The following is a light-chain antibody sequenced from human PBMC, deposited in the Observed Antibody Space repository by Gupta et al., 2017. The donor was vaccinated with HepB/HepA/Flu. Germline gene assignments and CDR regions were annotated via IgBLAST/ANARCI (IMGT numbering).Light chain of an antibody. CDR2: DAS. Sequence: EIVLPPSPGTLSLYPRERATLSCRANQSVSNSFVAWYQHKPGQAPRLLIYDASKRATGIPDRFSGSGSATDFTLTISRLEPEDFAVYCCQQYGNPHPCIFGQGTKLEIK. V-gene: IGKV3-20*01. CDR3: QQYGNPHPCI. J-gene: IGKJ2*02. CDR1: QSVSNSF.